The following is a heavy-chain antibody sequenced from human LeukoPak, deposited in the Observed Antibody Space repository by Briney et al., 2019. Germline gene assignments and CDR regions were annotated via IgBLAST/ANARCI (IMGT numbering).Heavy chain of an antibody. J-gene: IGHJ5*02. D-gene: IGHD6-19*01. CDR1: GYTFTSYA. CDR2: INAGNGNT. Sequence: ASVKVSCKASGYTFTSYAMHWVRQAPGQRLEWMGWINAGNGNTKYSQKFQGRVTITRDTSASTAYMELSSLRSEDTAVYYCARDSLPQSGGWYIPGPFNWFDPWGQGTLVTVSS. V-gene: IGHV1-3*01. CDR3: ARDSLPQSGGWYIPGPFNWFDP.